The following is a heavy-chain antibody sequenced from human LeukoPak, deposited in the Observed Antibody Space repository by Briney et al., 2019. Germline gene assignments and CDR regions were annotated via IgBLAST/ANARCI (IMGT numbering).Heavy chain of an antibody. D-gene: IGHD1/OR15-1a*01. CDR3: AKDPTLRQQNNWFDP. Sequence: PWGSLRLSCAASGFTFSSYAMTWVRQAPGKGLEWVSAISGSGGSTYYADSVKGRFTISRDNSKNTLYLQMNSLRAEDTAVYYCAKDPTLRQQNNWFDPWGQGTLVTGSS. V-gene: IGHV3-23*01. CDR2: ISGSGGST. CDR1: GFTFSSYA. J-gene: IGHJ5*02.